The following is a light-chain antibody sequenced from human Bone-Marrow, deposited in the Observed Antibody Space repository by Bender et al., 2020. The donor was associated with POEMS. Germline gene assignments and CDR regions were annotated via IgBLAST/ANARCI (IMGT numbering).Light chain of an antibody. Sequence: QSVLTQPPSVSGTPGQRVTISCSGSGSNIGGYPVNWYQQLPGTAPTLLIYSDIQRPSGVPVRFSGSKSGTSASLAISGLQSEDEADYYCATWDANRSGPCVVFGGGTKLTVL. CDR3: ATWDANRSGPCVV. J-gene: IGLJ2*01. CDR2: SDI. CDR1: GSNIGGYP. V-gene: IGLV1-44*01.